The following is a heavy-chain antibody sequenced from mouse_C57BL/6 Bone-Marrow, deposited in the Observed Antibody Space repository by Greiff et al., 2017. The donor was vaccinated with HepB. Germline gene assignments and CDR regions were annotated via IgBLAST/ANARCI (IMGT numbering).Heavy chain of an antibody. CDR2: IDPSDSYT. CDR3: DSQHLLQYAMEY. CDR1: GYTFTSYW. D-gene: IGHD2-5*01. J-gene: IGHJ4*01. V-gene: IGHV1-59*01. Sequence: VQLQQPGAELVRPGTSVKFSCKASGYTFTSYWMHWVKQRPGQGLEWIGVIDPSDSYTNYNQKLKGKATLTVDTSSSTAYMQLSSLTSEDSAVYYGDSQHLLQYAMEYSAEGTSATVS.